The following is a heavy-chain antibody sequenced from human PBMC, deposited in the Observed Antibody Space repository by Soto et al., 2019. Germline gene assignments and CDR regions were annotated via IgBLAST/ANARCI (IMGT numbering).Heavy chain of an antibody. J-gene: IGHJ4*02. CDR2: VSSDGSST. CDR3: ARGLPNYSSFDS. CDR1: GFTFSTYA. Sequence: PGGSLRLSCAASGFTFSTYAMAWVRQAPGKGLVWVSRVSSDGSSTVYANSVKGRLTISRDNAKNTLYLQMNSLSDEDTAVYYCARGLPNYSSFDSWGQGTLVTVSS. D-gene: IGHD4-4*01. V-gene: IGHV3-74*01.